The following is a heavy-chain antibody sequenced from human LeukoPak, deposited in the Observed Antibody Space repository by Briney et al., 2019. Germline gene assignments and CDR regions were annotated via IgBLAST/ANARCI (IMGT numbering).Heavy chain of an antibody. V-gene: IGHV3-33*06. CDR2: IWYDGSIK. D-gene: IGHD3-3*01. CDR3: AKEGDYDAIFGVVLEY. J-gene: IGHJ4*02. CDR1: GFTFSRYG. Sequence: GRTLRLSCAASGFTFSRYGMHWVRQPPGKGLEWVAVIWYDGSIKYYADSVKGRFTISRDNSKNTLYLQMNSLRAEDTAVYYCAKEGDYDAIFGVVLEYWGQGILVTVSS.